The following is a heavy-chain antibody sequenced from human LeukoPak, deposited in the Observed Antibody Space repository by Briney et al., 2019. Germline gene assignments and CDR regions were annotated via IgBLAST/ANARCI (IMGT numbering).Heavy chain of an antibody. Sequence: GGSLRLSCEASGVTFSSYVMSWVRQAPGKGPEWVSGISGSGGGAYYADSVKGRFAISRDNSKNTLYLQMNSLRAEDTAVYYCARYGTSGFLEWLLPHSTDYGMDVWGQGTTVTVSS. CDR3: ARYGTSGFLEWLLPHSTDYGMDV. J-gene: IGHJ6*02. CDR2: ISGSGGGA. CDR1: GVTFSSYV. D-gene: IGHD3-3*01. V-gene: IGHV3-23*01.